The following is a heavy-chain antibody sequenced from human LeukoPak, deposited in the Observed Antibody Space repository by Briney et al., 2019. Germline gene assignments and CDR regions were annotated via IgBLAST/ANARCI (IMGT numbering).Heavy chain of an antibody. CDR3: ARTMITFGGVIGPDDAFDI. Sequence: GESLKISCTGSGYSFTSHWIGWVRQIPGKGLEWMGIIYPGDSDTRYSPSFQGQVTISADKSISTAYLQWSSLKASDTAMYYCARTMITFGGVIGPDDAFDIWGQGTMVTVSS. CDR2: IYPGDSDT. V-gene: IGHV5-51*01. CDR1: GYSFTSHW. J-gene: IGHJ3*02. D-gene: IGHD3-16*02.